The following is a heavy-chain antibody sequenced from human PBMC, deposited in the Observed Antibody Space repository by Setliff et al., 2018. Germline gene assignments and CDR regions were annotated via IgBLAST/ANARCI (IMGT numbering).Heavy chain of an antibody. Sequence: SETLSLTCIVSGGPMNDFYYSWIRQSPGKGLEWIGNIYTSGSTNFNPSLKSRVTISVDTSKNQFSLKVNSVTAADTAVYFCARVLVLGYNWFDPWGQGTLVTVSS. D-gene: IGHD3-10*01. J-gene: IGHJ5*02. CDR3: ARVLVLGYNWFDP. V-gene: IGHV4-4*08. CDR1: GGPMNDFY. CDR2: IYTSGST.